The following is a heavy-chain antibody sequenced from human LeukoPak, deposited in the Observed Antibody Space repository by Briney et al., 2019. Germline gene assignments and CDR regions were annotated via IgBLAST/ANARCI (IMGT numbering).Heavy chain of an antibody. Sequence: GGSLRLSCAASGFTVSSNYMNWVRQAPGKGPEWIAVLYSGGSAYYADSVKGRFTISRHNSKNTLYLQICSLRAEDTAVYYCARGTWRNAFDIWGQGTMVTVSS. CDR3: ARGTWRNAFDI. CDR2: LYSGGSA. J-gene: IGHJ3*02. CDR1: GFTVSSNY. D-gene: IGHD1/OR15-1a*01. V-gene: IGHV3-53*01.